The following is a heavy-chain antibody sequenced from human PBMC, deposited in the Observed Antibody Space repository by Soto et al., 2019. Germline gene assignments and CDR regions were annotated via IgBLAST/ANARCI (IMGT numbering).Heavy chain of an antibody. CDR2: NSYSGST. V-gene: IGHV4-59*08. CDR3: ARHGGSYSFDY. J-gene: IGHJ4*02. Sequence: SETLSLTCTVTGGSTSSYYWSWLRQPPGKGLEWIGYNSYSGSTDYNPSLKSRVTISVDTSKNQLSLKLSSATAADTAVYYCARHGGSYSFDYWGQGTLVTVSS. CDR1: GGSTSSYY. D-gene: IGHD1-26*01.